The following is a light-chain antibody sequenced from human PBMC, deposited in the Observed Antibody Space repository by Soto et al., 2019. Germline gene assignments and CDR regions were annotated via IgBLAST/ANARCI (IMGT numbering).Light chain of an antibody. V-gene: IGKV3-11*01. CDR1: QSVSSY. J-gene: IGKJ5*01. Sequence: EIVLTQSPATLSLSPGERATLSCRASQSVSSYLAWYQQKPGQAPRLLIYDASNRATGIPARFSGSGSGTNFTLPLSSLEPHDLAVDYYHPRSNGPHTFGQETLREIK. CDR2: DAS. CDR3: HPRSNGPHT.